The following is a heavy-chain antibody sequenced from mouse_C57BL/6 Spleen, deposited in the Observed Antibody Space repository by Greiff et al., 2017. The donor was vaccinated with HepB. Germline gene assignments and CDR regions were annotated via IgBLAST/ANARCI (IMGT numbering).Heavy chain of an antibody. CDR1: GYTFTSYW. V-gene: IGHV1-52*01. CDR2: IDPSDSET. J-gene: IGHJ3*01. CDR3: AREGYDYDPFAY. Sequence: QVQLKQPGAELVRPGSSVKLSCKASGYTFTSYWMHWVKQRPIQGLEWIGNIDPSDSETHYNQKFKDKATLTVDKSSSTAYMQLSSLTSEDSAVYYCAREGYDYDPFAYWGQGTLVTVSA. D-gene: IGHD2-4*01.